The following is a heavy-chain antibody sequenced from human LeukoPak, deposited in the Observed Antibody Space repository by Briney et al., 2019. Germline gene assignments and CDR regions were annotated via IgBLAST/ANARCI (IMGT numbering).Heavy chain of an antibody. Sequence: SETLSLTCSFYGGSIISGGYYWSWIRQHPGKGLEWIGYIYYSGNTYYNPSLKSRVTLSVDTSKNQFSLNLSSVTAADTAVYHCARSWGSGSYRYYGMDVWGQGTTVTVSS. D-gene: IGHD3-10*01. CDR3: ARSWGSGSYRYYGMDV. J-gene: IGHJ6*02. CDR1: GGSIISGGYY. CDR2: IYYSGNT. V-gene: IGHV4-31*03.